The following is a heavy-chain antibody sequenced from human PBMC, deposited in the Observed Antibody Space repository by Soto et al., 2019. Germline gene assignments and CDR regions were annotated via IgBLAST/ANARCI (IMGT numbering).Heavy chain of an antibody. V-gene: IGHV1-8*01. J-gene: IGHJ5*02. D-gene: IGHD3-22*01. CDR3: ARDYYDSSGSITPNWFDP. Sequence: ASVKVSGKASGYTFTSYDINWVRQATGQGLEWMGWMNPNSGNTGYAQKFQGRVTMTRNTSISTAYMELSSLRSEDTAVYYCARDYYDSSGSITPNWFDPWGQGTLVTVSS. CDR1: GYTFTSYD. CDR2: MNPNSGNT.